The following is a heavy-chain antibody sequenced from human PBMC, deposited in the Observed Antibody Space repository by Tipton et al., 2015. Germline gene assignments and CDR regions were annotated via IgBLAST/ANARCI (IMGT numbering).Heavy chain of an antibody. J-gene: IGHJ6*02. CDR2: IYYSVST. CDR3: ARIRSGYFYYYYYGMDV. CDR1: GGSISSGGYY. V-gene: IGHV4-31*03. Sequence: TLSLTCTVSGGSISSGGYYWSWIRQHPGKGLEWIGYIYYSVSTYYNPSLKSRVTISVDTSKNQFSLKLSSVTAADTAVYYRARIRSGYFYYYYYGMDVWGQGTTVTVSS. D-gene: IGHD3-22*01.